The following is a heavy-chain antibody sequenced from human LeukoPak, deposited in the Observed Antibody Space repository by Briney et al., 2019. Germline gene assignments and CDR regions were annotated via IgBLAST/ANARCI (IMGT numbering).Heavy chain of an antibody. CDR3: ARSEGDSSGYPSADY. V-gene: IGHV3-15*01. D-gene: IGHD3-22*01. CDR2: IKSKTDGGTT. Sequence: GGSLRLSCAASGFTFSNAWMSWVRQAPGKGLEWVGRIKSKTDGGTTDYATPVKGRFTISRDDSKNTLYLQVNSLKTEDTAVYYCARSEGDSSGYPSADYWGQGTLVTVSS. CDR1: GFTFSNAW. J-gene: IGHJ4*02.